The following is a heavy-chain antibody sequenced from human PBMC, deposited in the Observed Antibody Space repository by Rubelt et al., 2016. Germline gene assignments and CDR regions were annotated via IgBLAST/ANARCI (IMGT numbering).Heavy chain of an antibody. CDR3: ARYKCSGGSCYATFDC. J-gene: IGHJ4*02. CDR2: ISGGGANT. Sequence: VRQAPGKGLEWVSTISGGGANTFYADSVKGRFTISRDNSKNTLYLQMNSLRAEDTAVYYCARYKCSGGSCYATFDCWGQGTLVTVSS. D-gene: IGHD2-15*01. V-gene: IGHV3-23*01.